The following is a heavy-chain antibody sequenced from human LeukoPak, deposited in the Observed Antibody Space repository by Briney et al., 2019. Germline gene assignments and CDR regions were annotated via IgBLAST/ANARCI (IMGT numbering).Heavy chain of an antibody. Sequence: QPGGSLRLSCAASGVTVSSNYLSWVRQAPGKGLEWVSAISGSGGSTYYADSVKGRFTISRDNSKNTLYLQMNSLRAEDTAVYYCAKARYSSSWTGGYFDYWGQGTLVTVSS. CDR2: ISGSGGST. CDR3: AKARYSSSWTGGYFDY. J-gene: IGHJ4*02. CDR1: GVTVSSNY. V-gene: IGHV3-23*01. D-gene: IGHD6-13*01.